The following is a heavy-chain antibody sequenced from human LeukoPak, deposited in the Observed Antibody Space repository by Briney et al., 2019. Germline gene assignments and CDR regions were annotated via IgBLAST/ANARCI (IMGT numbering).Heavy chain of an antibody. CDR1: GGTFSSYA. CDR3: ARESGEGDYYYYMDV. V-gene: IGHV1-69*06. J-gene: IGHJ6*03. Sequence: ASVKVSCKASGGTFSSYAISWVRQAPGQGLEWMGGIIPIFGTANYAQKFQGRVTITADKSTSTAYMELSSLRSEDTAVYYCARESGEGDYYYYMDVWGKGTTVTVSS. D-gene: IGHD3-16*01. CDR2: IIPIFGTA.